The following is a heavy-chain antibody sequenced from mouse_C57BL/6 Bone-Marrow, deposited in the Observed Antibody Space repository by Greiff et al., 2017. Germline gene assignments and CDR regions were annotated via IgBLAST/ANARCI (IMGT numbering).Heavy chain of an antibody. Sequence: VQLKESGAELVRPGASVKLSCTASGFNIKDDYMHWVKQWPEQGLEWIGWIDPENGDTKCASKFQGKATITADTASNTAYLQLSSLTSEDTAVYYCTTLRNWGQGTTLTVSS. V-gene: IGHV14-4*01. J-gene: IGHJ2*01. CDR1: GFNIKDDY. CDR3: TTLRN. CDR2: IDPENGDT.